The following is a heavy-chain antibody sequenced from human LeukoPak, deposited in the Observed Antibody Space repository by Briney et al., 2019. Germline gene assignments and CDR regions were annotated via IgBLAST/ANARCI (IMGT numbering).Heavy chain of an antibody. CDR2: IYPSDSDI. CDR1: GYFFAAYW. Sequence: GESLKISCNASGYFFAAYWIAWVRQMPGKGLEWMGMIYPSDSDIKYSPSFQGQVTISADRSTNTASLQWTSLETSDTAVYFCARGPFGAIRSGHYLDFWGPGTLVTVSS. J-gene: IGHJ4*02. V-gene: IGHV5-51*01. D-gene: IGHD3-3*01. CDR3: ARGPFGAIRSGHYLDF.